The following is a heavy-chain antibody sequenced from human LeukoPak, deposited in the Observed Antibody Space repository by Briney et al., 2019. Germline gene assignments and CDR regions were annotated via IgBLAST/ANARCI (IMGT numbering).Heavy chain of an antibody. CDR2: ISSSSSTI. V-gene: IGHV3-48*01. CDR3: ARADFCNSTSCYTAEYFQH. J-gene: IGHJ1*01. D-gene: IGHD2-2*02. Sequence: GGSLRLSCAASRLTFSSYSMIGVRQAPGKGLEWVSYISSSSSTIYYADSVKGRFTVSRDHAQNSLFLQMNSLRAEDTAVYYCARADFCNSTSCYTAEYFQHWGPGTLVTVSS. CDR1: RLTFSSYS.